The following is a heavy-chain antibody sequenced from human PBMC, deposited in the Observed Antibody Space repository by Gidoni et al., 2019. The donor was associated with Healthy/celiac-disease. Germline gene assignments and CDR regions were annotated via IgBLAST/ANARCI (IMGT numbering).Heavy chain of an antibody. CDR3: ARDLTENKIYGDYATPDNWFDP. Sequence: QVQLVQSGAEVKQPGASVKVSCKASGHTFTSYYMQWVRQAPVQGLEWMGIINPSGGSTSYAQKFQGRVTMTRDTSTSTVYMELSSLRSEDTAVYYCARDLTENKIYGDYATPDNWFDPWGQGTLVTVSS. V-gene: IGHV1-46*01. D-gene: IGHD4-17*01. J-gene: IGHJ5*02. CDR2: INPSGGST. CDR1: GHTFTSYY.